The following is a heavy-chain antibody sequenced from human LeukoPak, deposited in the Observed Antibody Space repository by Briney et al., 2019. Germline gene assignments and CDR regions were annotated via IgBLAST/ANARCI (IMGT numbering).Heavy chain of an antibody. CDR3: ARAGYSYGLPPYYYYMDV. D-gene: IGHD5-18*01. V-gene: IGHV1-18*01. J-gene: IGHJ6*03. Sequence: ASVKVSCKASGYTFTSYGISWVRQAPGQGLEWMGWISAYNGNTNYAQKLQGRVTMTTDTSTSTAYMELRSLRSDDTAVYYCARAGYSYGLPPYYYYMDVWGKGTTVTVSS. CDR1: GYTFTSYG. CDR2: ISAYNGNT.